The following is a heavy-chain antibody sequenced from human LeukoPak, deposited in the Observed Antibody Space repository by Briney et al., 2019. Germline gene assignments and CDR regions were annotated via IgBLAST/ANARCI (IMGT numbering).Heavy chain of an antibody. J-gene: IGHJ4*02. V-gene: IGHV1-69*13. CDR1: GGTFSSYA. CDR3: ARSHPVDTAMVFDY. D-gene: IGHD5-18*01. CDR2: IIPIFGTA. Sequence: ASVKVSRKASGGTFSSYAISWVRQAPGQGLEWMGGIIPIFGTANYAQKFQGRVTITADESTSTAYMELSSLRSEDTAVYYCARSHPVDTAMVFDYWGQGTLVTVSS.